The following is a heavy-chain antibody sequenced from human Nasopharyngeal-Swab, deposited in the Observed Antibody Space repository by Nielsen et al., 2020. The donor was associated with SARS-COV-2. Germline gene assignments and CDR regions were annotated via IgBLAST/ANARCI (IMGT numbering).Heavy chain of an antibody. CDR2: IFSDDEK. V-gene: IGHV2-26*01. J-gene: IGHJ6*03. CDR3: ARDFVVVLPYYMDV. Sequence: WIRQPPGKALEWLAHIFSDDEKSYSTSLKSRLTISKDTSKSQVVHTRTNRDPVDTATYYCARDFVVVLPYYMDVWGKGTTVTVSS. D-gene: IGHD2-2*01.